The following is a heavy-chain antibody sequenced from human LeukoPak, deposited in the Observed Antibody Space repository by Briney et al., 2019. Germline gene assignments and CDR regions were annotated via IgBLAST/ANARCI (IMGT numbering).Heavy chain of an antibody. J-gene: IGHJ4*02. CDR3: ATGYSSGWY. V-gene: IGHV3-11*01. D-gene: IGHD6-19*01. Sequence: PGGSLRLAWAAAGFTFSDYYMGCVRQAPGKWLEWVSYISSGGITIYYADSVKGRFTISRDNDKNSLYLQMNSLRAEDTAVYYCATGYSSGWYWGQGTLVTVSS. CDR1: GFTFSDYY. CDR2: ISSGGITI.